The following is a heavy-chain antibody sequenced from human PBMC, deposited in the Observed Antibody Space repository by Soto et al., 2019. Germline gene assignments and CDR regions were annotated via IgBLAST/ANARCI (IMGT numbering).Heavy chain of an antibody. Sequence: EVQLLESGGGLVQPGGSLRLSCAASGFTFSSYAMSWVRQAPGKGLEWVSAISGSGGSTYYADSVKGRFTISRDNSKNTMYLQMNSLRAEDTAVYYCAKVSPSDDCSSTSCYPKAFDIWGQGTMVTVSS. J-gene: IGHJ3*02. V-gene: IGHV3-23*01. CDR2: ISGSGGST. CDR3: AKVSPSDDCSSTSCYPKAFDI. D-gene: IGHD2-2*01. CDR1: GFTFSSYA.